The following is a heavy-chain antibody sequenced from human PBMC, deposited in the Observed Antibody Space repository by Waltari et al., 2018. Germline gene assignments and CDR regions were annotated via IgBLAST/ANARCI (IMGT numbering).Heavy chain of an antibody. CDR2: INHSGST. CDR3: ARGRPPIVVVVAATRSGWFDP. V-gene: IGHV4-34*01. CDR1: GGSFSGYY. Sequence: QVQLQQWGAGLLKPSETLSLTCAVYGGSFSGYYWSWIRQPPGTGLEWIGEINHSGSTNYNPSLKSRVTISVDTSKNQFSLKLSSVTAADTAVYYCARGRPPIVVVVAATRSGWFDPWGQGTLVTVSS. J-gene: IGHJ5*02. D-gene: IGHD2-15*01.